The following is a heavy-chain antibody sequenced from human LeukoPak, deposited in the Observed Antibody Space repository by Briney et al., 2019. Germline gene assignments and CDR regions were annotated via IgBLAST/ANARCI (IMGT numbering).Heavy chain of an antibody. V-gene: IGHV3-30*02. CDR3: VKRLAAAGTGDY. Sequence: GGSLRLSCVASGFSFNNYGMHWVRQAPGKGLEWVAFIRYDGSNKYYADSVKGRFTISRDNSKNTPYLQMNSLSAEDTAVYYCVKRLAAAGTGDYWGQGTLVTVSS. CDR2: IRYDGSNK. D-gene: IGHD6-13*01. J-gene: IGHJ4*02. CDR1: GFSFNNYG.